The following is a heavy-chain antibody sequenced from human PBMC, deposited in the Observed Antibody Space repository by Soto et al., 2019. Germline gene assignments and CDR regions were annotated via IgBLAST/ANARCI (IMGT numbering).Heavy chain of an antibody. V-gene: IGHV3-30-3*01. CDR2: ISYDGSNK. CDR3: ARDGVDIVATIQLDY. D-gene: IGHD5-12*01. CDR1: GFTFNNYA. Sequence: QVQLVESGGGVVQPGRFLRLSCAASGFTFNNYAMHWVRQAPGKGLEWVAVISYDGSNKYYADSVKGRFTISRDNSKNTLYLQMNSLRAEDTAVYYCARDGVDIVATIQLDYWGQGTLVTVSS. J-gene: IGHJ4*02.